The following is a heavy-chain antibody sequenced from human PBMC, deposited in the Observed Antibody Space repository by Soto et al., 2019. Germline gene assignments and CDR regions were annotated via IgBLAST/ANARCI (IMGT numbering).Heavy chain of an antibody. V-gene: IGHV4-4*02. CDR2: IYHSGST. CDR3: ARGIGEYQRLSRWFDP. Sequence: QVQLQESGPGLVKPSGTLSLTCAVSGGSISSSNWWSWVRQPPGKGLEWIGEIYHSGSTNYNPSLKRRVTISVDKSMNQFSLKLSSVTAADTAVHYCARGIGEYQRLSRWFDPWGQGTLVTVSS. J-gene: IGHJ5*02. CDR1: GGSISSSNW. D-gene: IGHD2-2*01.